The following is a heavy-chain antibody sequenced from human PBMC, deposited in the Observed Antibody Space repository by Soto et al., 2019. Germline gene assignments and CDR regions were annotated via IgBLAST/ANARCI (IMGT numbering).Heavy chain of an antibody. CDR2: IIPIFGTA. Sequence: SVKVSCKASGGTFSSYAISWVQQAPGQGLEWMGGIIPIFGTANYAQKFQGRVTITADESTSTAYMELSSLRSEDTAVYYCARFRSGIAAAGPGYYGMDVWGQGTTVTSP. D-gene: IGHD6-13*01. J-gene: IGHJ6*02. V-gene: IGHV1-69*13. CDR1: GGTFSSYA. CDR3: ARFRSGIAAAGPGYYGMDV.